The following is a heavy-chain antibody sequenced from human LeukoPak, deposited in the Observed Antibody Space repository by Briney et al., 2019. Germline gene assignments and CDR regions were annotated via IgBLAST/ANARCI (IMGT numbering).Heavy chain of an antibody. V-gene: IGHV3-30-3*01. Sequence: GGSLRLSCAASGFTFSSYAMHWVRQAPGKGLEWVAVISYDGSNKYYADSVKGRFTISRDNSKNTLYLQMNSLRAEDTAVYYCARDLYYYDSSGPEFDYWGQGTLVTVSS. CDR2: ISYDGSNK. D-gene: IGHD3-22*01. J-gene: IGHJ4*02. CDR1: GFTFSSYA. CDR3: ARDLYYYDSSGPEFDY.